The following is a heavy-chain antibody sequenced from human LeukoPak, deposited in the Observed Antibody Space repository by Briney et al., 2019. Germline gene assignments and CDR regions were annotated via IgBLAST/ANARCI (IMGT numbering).Heavy chain of an antibody. CDR2: ISGSGGST. CDR1: GFTFSSYA. V-gene: IGHV3-23*01. J-gene: IGHJ4*02. Sequence: PGGSLRLSCAASGFTFSSYAMSWVRQAPGKGLEWVSAISGSGGSTYYADFVKGRFTIPRDNSNNTLFLQMNSLRVEDTAVYYCATCSSWFSPQPFDYWGQGTLVTVSS. CDR3: ATCSSWFSPQPFDY. D-gene: IGHD6-13*01.